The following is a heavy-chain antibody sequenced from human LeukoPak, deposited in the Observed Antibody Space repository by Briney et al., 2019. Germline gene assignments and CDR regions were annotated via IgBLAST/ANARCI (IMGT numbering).Heavy chain of an antibody. CDR2: IIPIFVTA. D-gene: IGHD3-3*01. CDR1: ERTFTSYA. Sequence: ASVKVSCNASERTFTSYAISWVRQAPGQGLEWMGGIIPIFVTANYAQKFQGRITITADESTSTAYMELSSLRSEDTAVYYCARDANPTITIFGVVIAPRSYRYGMDVWGQGTTVTVSS. V-gene: IGHV1-69*13. J-gene: IGHJ6*02. CDR3: ARDANPTITIFGVVIAPRSYRYGMDV.